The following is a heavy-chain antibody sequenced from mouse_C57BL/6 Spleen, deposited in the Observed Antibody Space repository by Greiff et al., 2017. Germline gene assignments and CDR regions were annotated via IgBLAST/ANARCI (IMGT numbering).Heavy chain of an antibody. CDR3: AREGGTGTGYFDD. CDR2: IYPRSGNT. V-gene: IGHV1-81*01. CDR1: GYTFTSYG. J-gene: IGHJ2*01. D-gene: IGHD4-1*01. Sequence: VQLQQSGAELARPGASVKLSCKASGYTFTSYGISWVKQRTGQGLEWIGEIYPRSGNTYYNEKFKGKATLAADKSSSTAYMELRSLTSDDSAVYFGAREGGTGTGYFDDWGKGTTLTVSS.